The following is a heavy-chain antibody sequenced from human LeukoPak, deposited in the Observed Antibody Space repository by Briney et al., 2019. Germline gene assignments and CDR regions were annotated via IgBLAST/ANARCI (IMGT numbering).Heavy chain of an antibody. D-gene: IGHD5-18*01. V-gene: IGHV3-33*01. CDR3: ARAKYSYGLYYFDY. J-gene: IGHJ4*02. Sequence: GRSLRLSCAAPGFTFSSYGMHWVRQAPGKGLEWVAVIWYDGSNKYYADSVKGRFTISRDNSKNTLYLQMNSLRAEDTAVYYRARAKYSYGLYYFDYWGQGTLVTVSS. CDR2: IWYDGSNK. CDR1: GFTFSSYG.